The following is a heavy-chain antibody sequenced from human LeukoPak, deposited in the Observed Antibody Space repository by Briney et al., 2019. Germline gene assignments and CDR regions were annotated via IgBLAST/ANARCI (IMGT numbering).Heavy chain of an antibody. V-gene: IGHV1-46*01. Sequence: ASVKVSCKASGYTFTSYYMHWVGLAPGQRLEWMGLINPTGGSTGYAQKFQGRVTMTRDMSTSTDYMELSSLRSEDTAIYYCARDNSVGDNAWWFDPWGQGTLVTVSS. J-gene: IGHJ5*02. CDR3: ARDNSVGDNAWWFDP. CDR1: GYTFTSYY. CDR2: INPTGGST. D-gene: IGHD1-26*01.